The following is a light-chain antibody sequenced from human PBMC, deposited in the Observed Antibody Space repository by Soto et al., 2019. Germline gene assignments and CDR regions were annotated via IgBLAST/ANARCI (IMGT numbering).Light chain of an antibody. J-gene: IGKJ4*01. Sequence: EIVLTQSPGTLSLSPGERATLSCGASQSISSSYLAWYQKKPGQAPRLLIYGPANRATGIPDRFSASGSGTDFTLTISGLEPEDSAVYYCQQYTASPLTFGGGTKVEI. V-gene: IGKV3-20*01. CDR2: GPA. CDR1: QSISSSY. CDR3: QQYTASPLT.